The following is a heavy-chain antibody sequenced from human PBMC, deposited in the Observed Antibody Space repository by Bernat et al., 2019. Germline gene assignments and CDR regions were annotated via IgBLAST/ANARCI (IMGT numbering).Heavy chain of an antibody. J-gene: IGHJ4*02. V-gene: IGHV4-59*01. D-gene: IGHD2-2*01. CDR2: IYYSGST. CDR1: GGSISSYY. CDR3: ARMGPMGCSSTRCYHCLEKYYFDY. Sequence: QVQLQESGPGLVKPSETLSLTCTVSGGSISSYYWSWIRQPPGKGLEWIGYIYYSGSTNYNPSLKSRVTISVDTSKSQFSLKQSTVTAADTAVYYCARMGPMGCSSTRCYHCLEKYYFDYWGQGTLVTVSS.